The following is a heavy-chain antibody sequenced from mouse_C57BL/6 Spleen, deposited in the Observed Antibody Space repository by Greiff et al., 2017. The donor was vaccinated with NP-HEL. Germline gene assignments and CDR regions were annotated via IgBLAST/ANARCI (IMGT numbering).Heavy chain of an antibody. D-gene: IGHD2-3*01. J-gene: IGHJ4*01. CDR3: ARIPFDGYYAMDY. CDR1: GYTFTDYN. Sequence: VQLQQSGPELVKPGASVKIPCKASGYTFTDYNMDWVKQSHGKSLEWIGDINPNHGGTIYNQKFKGKATLTVDKSSSTAYMELRSLTSEDTAVYYCARIPFDGYYAMDYWGQGTSVTVSS. V-gene: IGHV1-18*01. CDR2: INPNHGGT.